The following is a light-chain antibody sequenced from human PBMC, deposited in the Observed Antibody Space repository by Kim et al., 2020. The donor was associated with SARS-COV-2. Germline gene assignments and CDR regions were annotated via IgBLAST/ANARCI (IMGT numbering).Light chain of an antibody. CDR1: QSVNGNY. CDR3: QQYGNSPYT. CDR2: GAS. J-gene: IGKJ2*01. Sequence: EIVLTQSPGTLSLSPGERATLSCRASQSVNGNYLAWYQQKPGQAPGLLIYGASTRATGTPDTFSGSGSVTDFTLTISRLESDDFAVYYCQQYGNSPYTFGQGTKLEI. V-gene: IGKV3-20*01.